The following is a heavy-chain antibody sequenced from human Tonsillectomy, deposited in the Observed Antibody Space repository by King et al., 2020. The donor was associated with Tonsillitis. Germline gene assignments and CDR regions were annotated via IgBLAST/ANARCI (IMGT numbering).Heavy chain of an antibody. CDR2: INTNTGNP. Sequence: VQLVESGSELKQPGASVKLSCKASGYTFTTYAINWVRQAPGQGLEWMGWINTNTGNPTYAQGFTGRFVFSLDTSVSTAYLQINSLKAEDTAVYYCARAQIGPDWHFDLWGRGTLVTVSS. D-gene: IGHD3-10*01. V-gene: IGHV7-4-1*02. CDR3: ARAQIGPDWHFDL. CDR1: GYTFTTYA. J-gene: IGHJ2*01.